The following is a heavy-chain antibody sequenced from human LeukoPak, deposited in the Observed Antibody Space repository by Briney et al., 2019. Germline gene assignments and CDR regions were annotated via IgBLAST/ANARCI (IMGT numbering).Heavy chain of an antibody. J-gene: IGHJ5*02. V-gene: IGHV4-59*08. CDR3: ARHEARTIFGVVIMGENWFDP. D-gene: IGHD3-3*01. CDR2: GHYSGST. CDR1: GGSISSYY. Sequence: SETLSLTCTVSGGSISSYYWTWIRHPPRKGLEGIGFGHYSGSTNYNPSLKSRVTIPVDTSKNQFSLNLSSVTAADTAVYYCARHEARTIFGVVIMGENWFDPWGQGTLVTVSS.